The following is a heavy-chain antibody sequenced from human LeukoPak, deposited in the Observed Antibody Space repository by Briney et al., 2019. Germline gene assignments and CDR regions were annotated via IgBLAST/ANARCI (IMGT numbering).Heavy chain of an antibody. V-gene: IGHV4-61*01. J-gene: IGHJ4*02. CDR1: GGSVRSGSYY. Sequence: SETLSLTCTVSGGSVRSGSYYWSWIRQPPGKGLEWIGYIYYSGSTNYNPSLRSRVTISVDTSKNQFSLKLSFVTAADTAVYYCARGYYGSGSFFDYWGQGTLVTVSS. CDR2: IYYSGST. CDR3: ARGYYGSGSFFDY. D-gene: IGHD3-10*01.